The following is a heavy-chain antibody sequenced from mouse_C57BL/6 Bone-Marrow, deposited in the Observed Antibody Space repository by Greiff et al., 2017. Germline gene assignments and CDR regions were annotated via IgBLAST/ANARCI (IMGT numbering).Heavy chain of an antibody. D-gene: IGHD1-1*01. J-gene: IGHJ1*03. CDR2: INPGSGGT. CDR1: GYAFTNYL. CDR3: ARSRVTTVAWYFDV. Sequence: VQLQQSGAELVRPGTSVKVSCKASGYAFTNYLIEWVKQRPGQGLEWIGVINPGSGGTNYNEKFKGKATLTADKSSSTAYVQLSSLTSEDSAVYFYARSRVTTVAWYFDVWGTGTTVTVSS. V-gene: IGHV1-54*01.